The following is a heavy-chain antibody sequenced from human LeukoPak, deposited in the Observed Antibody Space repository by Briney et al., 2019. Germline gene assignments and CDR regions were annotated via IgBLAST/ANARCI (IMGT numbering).Heavy chain of an antibody. CDR3: ARRGDSSSPPFDY. Sequence: GESLKISCKGSGYSFTNYWIGWVRQMPGKGLEWMEIIYLGDSDTRYSPSFQGQVTISADKSITTAYLQWSSLKASDTAMYYCARRGDSSSPPFDYWGQGTLVTVSS. CDR2: IYLGDSDT. D-gene: IGHD6-13*01. CDR1: GYSFTNYW. V-gene: IGHV5-51*01. J-gene: IGHJ4*02.